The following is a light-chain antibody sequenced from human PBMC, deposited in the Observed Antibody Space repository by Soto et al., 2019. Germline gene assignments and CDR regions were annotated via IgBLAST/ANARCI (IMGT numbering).Light chain of an antibody. CDR1: QSFSSN. CDR3: DHHVNEPWT. Sequence: ASQSFSSNVAWYQQKPGQAPRLLIYGASSRATGIPDRFSGSGSGTALPQIAYRLELRYRPAYYCDHHVNEPWTFAPGTKVDIK. J-gene: IGKJ1*01. CDR2: GAS. V-gene: IGKV3D-20*02.